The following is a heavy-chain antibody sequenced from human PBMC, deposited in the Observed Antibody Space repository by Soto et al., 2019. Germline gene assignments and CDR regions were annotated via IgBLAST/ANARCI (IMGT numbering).Heavy chain of an antibody. J-gene: IGHJ6*02. CDR3: ARDHFGELYPYYYYGMDV. CDR1: GFTFSSYA. Sequence: GGSLRLSCAASGFTFSSYAMHWVRQAPGKGLEWVAVISYDGSNKYYADSVKGRFTISRDNSKNTLYLQMNSLRAEDTAVYYCARDHFGELYPYYYYGMDVWGQGTTVTVSS. CDR2: ISYDGSNK. D-gene: IGHD3-10*01. V-gene: IGHV3-30-3*01.